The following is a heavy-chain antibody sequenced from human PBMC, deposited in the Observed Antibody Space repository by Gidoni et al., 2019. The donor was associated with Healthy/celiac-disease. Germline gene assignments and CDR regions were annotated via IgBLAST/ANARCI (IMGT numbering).Heavy chain of an antibody. CDR2: ISGSGGST. D-gene: IGHD5-12*01. CDR3: AKVALAWEMATIGEGEGYYFDY. V-gene: IGHV3-23*01. Sequence: EVQLFESGGGLVQPGGSLRLPCPASGFTFSSYAMSWFRQAPGKGLEWVSAISGSGGSTYYADSVKGRFTISRDNSKNTLYLQMNSLRAEDTAVYYCAKVALAWEMATIGEGEGYYFDYWGQGTLVTVSS. CDR1: GFTFSSYA. J-gene: IGHJ4*02.